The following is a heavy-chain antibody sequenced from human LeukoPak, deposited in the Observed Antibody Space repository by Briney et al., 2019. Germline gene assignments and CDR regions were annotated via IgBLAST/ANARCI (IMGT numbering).Heavy chain of an antibody. CDR3: ARDKIVVVAATDGMDV. J-gene: IGHJ6*02. D-gene: IGHD2-15*01. CDR1: GFTFSSYG. Sequence: GGSLRLSCAASGFTFSSYGIHWVRQAPGKGLEWVAVIWYDGSNKYYADSVKGRFTISRDNSKNTLYLQMNSLRAGDTAVYYCARDKIVVVAATDGMDVWGQGTTVTVSS. V-gene: IGHV3-33*08. CDR2: IWYDGSNK.